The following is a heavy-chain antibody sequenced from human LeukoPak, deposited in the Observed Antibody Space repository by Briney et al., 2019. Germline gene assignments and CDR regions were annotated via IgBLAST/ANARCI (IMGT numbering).Heavy chain of an antibody. J-gene: IGHJ5*02. CDR3: ASLYGSGSYYTLNWFDP. V-gene: IGHV4-30-4*01. CDR1: GGSVSSGSYY. D-gene: IGHD3-10*01. CDR2: IYYSGST. Sequence: SETLSLTCTVSGGSVSSGSYYWSWIRQPPGKGLEWIGYIYYSGSTYYNPSLKSRVTISVDTSKNQFSLKLSSVTAADTAVYYCASLYGSGSYYTLNWFDPWGQGTLVTVSS.